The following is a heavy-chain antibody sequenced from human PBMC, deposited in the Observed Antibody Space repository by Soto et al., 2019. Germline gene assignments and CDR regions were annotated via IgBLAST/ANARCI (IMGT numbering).Heavy chain of an antibody. V-gene: IGHV3-23*01. CDR2: LNGSGGST. J-gene: IGHJ6*02. Sequence: EVRLLESGGGLVQPGGSLRLSCAASGFTFSNYAMTWVRQAPGKGLEWVSGLNGSGGSTSSADSVKGRFAISRDNSKNTLYLQMNSLRDGDTAVYYCARDTGPNGYNYYYFGMDVWGQGTTVTVSS. CDR1: GFTFSNYA. D-gene: IGHD5-18*01. CDR3: ARDTGPNGYNYYYFGMDV.